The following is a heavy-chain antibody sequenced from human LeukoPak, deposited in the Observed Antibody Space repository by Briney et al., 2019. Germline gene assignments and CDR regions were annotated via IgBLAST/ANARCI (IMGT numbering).Heavy chain of an antibody. V-gene: IGHV3-30-3*01. CDR3: ARDSGPNGRGYGWGYYYYYGMDV. J-gene: IGHJ6*02. Sequence: GGSLRLSCAASGFTFSSYAMHWVRQAPGKGLEWVAVISYDGSNKYYADSVKGRFTISRDNSKNTLYLQMNSLRAEDTAVYYCARDSGPNGRGYGWGYYYYYGMDVWGQGTTVTVSS. CDR2: ISYDGSNK. CDR1: GFTFSSYA. D-gene: IGHD2-8*01.